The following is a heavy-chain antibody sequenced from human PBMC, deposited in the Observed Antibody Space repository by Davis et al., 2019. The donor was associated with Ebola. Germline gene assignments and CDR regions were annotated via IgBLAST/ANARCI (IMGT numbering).Heavy chain of an antibody. CDR2: ISWNSASI. CDR1: EFLFDDYA. J-gene: IGHJ5*02. D-gene: IGHD2-21*01. CDR3: AKGGGAIHDWFHP. V-gene: IGHV3-9*01. Sequence: SLKISCAGSEFLFDDYAMHWVRQAPGKGLEWVSGISWNSASIGYAESVKGRFTISRDNAKNSLYLQMNSLRAEDTAFYYCAKGGGAIHDWFHPWGQGVLVTVSS.